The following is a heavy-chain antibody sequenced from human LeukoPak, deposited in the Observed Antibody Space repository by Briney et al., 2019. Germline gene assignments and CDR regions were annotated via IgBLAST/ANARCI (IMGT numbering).Heavy chain of an antibody. V-gene: IGHV1-2*02. CDR2: INPNSGGT. CDR1: GYTFTSYY. D-gene: IGHD6-6*01. J-gene: IGHJ3*02. CDR3: ARERGYSSSSDAFDI. Sequence: GPVKFSCKASGYTFTSYYMHWVRRAPGQGREGMGWINPNSGGTNYAQKFQGRVTMTRDTSISTAYMELSRLRSDDTAVYYCARERGYSSSSDAFDIWGQGTMVTVSS.